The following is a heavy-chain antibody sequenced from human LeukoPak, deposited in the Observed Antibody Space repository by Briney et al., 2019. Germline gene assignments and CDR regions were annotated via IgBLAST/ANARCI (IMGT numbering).Heavy chain of an antibody. J-gene: IGHJ5*02. D-gene: IGHD6-6*01. CDR2: IYHSGST. Sequence: SETLSLTCTVSGGSISSGGYYWSWIRQPPGKGLEWIGYIYHSGSTYYNPSLKSRVTISVDRSKNQFSLKLSSVTAADTAVYYCARELVRGGWFDPWGQGTLVTVSS. V-gene: IGHV4-30-2*01. CDR1: GGSISSGGYY. CDR3: ARELVRGGWFDP.